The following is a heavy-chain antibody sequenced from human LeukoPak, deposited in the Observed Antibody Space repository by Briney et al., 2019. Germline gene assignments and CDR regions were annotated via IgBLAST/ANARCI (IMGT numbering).Heavy chain of an antibody. CDR2: IYYSGSA. J-gene: IGHJ4*02. D-gene: IGHD5-24*01. Sequence: SETLSLTCTVSGGSIRRRRYYWGRIRQPPGKGLEWIGSIYYSGSAYYTPSLKSRVTISVDTSKNQFSLKLSSVTAADTAVYYCARRGDCYNPPYYFDSWGQGTLVTVSS. V-gene: IGHV4-39*01. CDR1: GGSIRRRRYY. CDR3: ARRGDCYNPPYYFDS.